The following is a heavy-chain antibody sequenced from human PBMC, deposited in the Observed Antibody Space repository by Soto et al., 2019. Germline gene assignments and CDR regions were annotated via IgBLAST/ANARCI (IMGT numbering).Heavy chain of an antibody. Sequence: QVQLVESGGGVVQPGRSLRLSCAASGFTFSTYGMHWVRQAPGKGLEWVAVISYDGSNKLYGDSVKGRFTISRDNSKSTLELQMNSLRPEDTAXXXXXXDQEPSHAYGGXSXLFWGQG. CDR3: XXDQEPSHAYGGXSXLF. CDR2: ISYDGSNK. J-gene: IGHJ4*02. D-gene: IGHD2-21*02. V-gene: IGHV3-30*03. CDR1: GFTFSTYG.